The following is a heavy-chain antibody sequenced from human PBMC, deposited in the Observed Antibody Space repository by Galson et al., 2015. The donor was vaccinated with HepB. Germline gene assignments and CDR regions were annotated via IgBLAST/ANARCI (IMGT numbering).Heavy chain of an antibody. CDR2: ISGYNGRV. CDR3: ARGGVSSSGWFY. D-gene: IGHD6-19*01. Sequence: SVKVSCKASGFTFTSFGFSWVRQVRGHGLEWMGWISGYNGRVEYGEKFQDRVSMTADAATATVHMELTDLRSDDTAVYFCARGGVSSSGWFYWGQGTRVIVSS. CDR1: GFTFTSFG. J-gene: IGHJ4*02. V-gene: IGHV1-18*01.